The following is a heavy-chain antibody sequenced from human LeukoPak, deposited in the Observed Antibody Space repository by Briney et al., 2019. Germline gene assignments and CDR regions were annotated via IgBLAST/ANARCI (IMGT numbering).Heavy chain of an antibody. J-gene: IGHJ4*02. CDR2: VSYIGST. Sequence: TSETLSLTCTVSGDSFTSHYWTWVRQSPGRGLEWIGYVSYIGSTNYNPSLKSRVTISVDTSKNQFSLKLSSVTAADTAVYYCARGSTMVRGVHDYWGQGTLVTVSS. V-gene: IGHV4-59*11. D-gene: IGHD3-10*01. CDR3: ARGSTMVRGVHDY. CDR1: GDSFTSHY.